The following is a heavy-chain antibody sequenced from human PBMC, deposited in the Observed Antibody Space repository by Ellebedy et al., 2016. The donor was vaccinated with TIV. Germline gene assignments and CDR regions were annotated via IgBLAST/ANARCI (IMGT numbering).Heavy chain of an antibody. CDR1: GYTFTSYY. Sequence: AASVKVSCKASGYTFTSYYMHWVRQAPGQGLEWMGIINPSGGSTSYAQKLQGRVTMTRDTSTSTVYMELSSLRSEDTAVYYCASIALGGDYPDYYGMDVWGQGTTVTVSS. J-gene: IGHJ6*02. D-gene: IGHD4-17*01. CDR3: ASIALGGDYPDYYGMDV. V-gene: IGHV1-46*04. CDR2: INPSGGST.